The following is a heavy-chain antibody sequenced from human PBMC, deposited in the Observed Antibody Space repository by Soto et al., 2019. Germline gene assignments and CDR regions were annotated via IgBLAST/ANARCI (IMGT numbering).Heavy chain of an antibody. Sequence: QNSGKGLEWSGYIYYSGSTYYNPSLKSRVTISVDTSKNQFSLKLSSVTAADTAVYYCARELRFGADYSGRHGCGPGTTFPSPQ. CDR2: IYYSGST. J-gene: IGHJ6*01. D-gene: IGHD3-10*01. CDR3: ARELRFGADYSGRHG. V-gene: IGHV4-31*02.